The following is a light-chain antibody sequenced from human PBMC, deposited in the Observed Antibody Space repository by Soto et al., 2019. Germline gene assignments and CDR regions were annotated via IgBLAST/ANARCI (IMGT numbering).Light chain of an antibody. CDR1: QTVRNNY. Sequence: EFVLTQSPGTLSLSPGERATLSCRASQTVRNNYLAWYQQKPGQAPRLLIYDASSRATGIPDRFSGGGSGTDFTLTISRLEPEDFAVXXXXXXXXXXLXFXGGTKVDIK. V-gene: IGKV3-20*01. CDR2: DAS. CDR3: XXXXXXXLX. J-gene: IGKJ4*01.